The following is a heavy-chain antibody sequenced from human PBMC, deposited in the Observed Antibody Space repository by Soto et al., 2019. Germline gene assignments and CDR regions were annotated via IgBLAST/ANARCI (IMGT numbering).Heavy chain of an antibody. CDR1: GFTFSTYA. Sequence: QAQLVESGGGVVQPGRSLRLSCAASGFTFSTYAMHWVRQAPGKGLEWVAVILYDGSRTYYADSVKGRFNISRDNSKNTLYLEMNSLRDEDTAVYFCARDRGDDYYRRYFDSWGQGTLVTVSS. CDR3: ARDRGDDYYRRYFDS. CDR2: ILYDGSRT. J-gene: IGHJ4*02. V-gene: IGHV3-30-3*01. D-gene: IGHD1-26*01.